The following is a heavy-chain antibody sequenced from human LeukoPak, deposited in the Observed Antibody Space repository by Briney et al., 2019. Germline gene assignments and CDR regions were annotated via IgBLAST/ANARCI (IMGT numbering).Heavy chain of an antibody. J-gene: IGHJ3*02. CDR2: INPSGGST. D-gene: IGHD3-22*01. V-gene: IGHV1-46*01. CDR3: ARDSRNYYDSSGYHNAFDI. Sequence: GASVKVSCKASGYTFTSYYMHSVRQAPGQGLEWMGIINPSGGSTSYAQKFQGRVTMTRDTSTSTVYMELSSLRSEDTAVYYCARDSRNYYDSSGYHNAFDIWGQGTMVTVSS. CDR1: GYTFTSYY.